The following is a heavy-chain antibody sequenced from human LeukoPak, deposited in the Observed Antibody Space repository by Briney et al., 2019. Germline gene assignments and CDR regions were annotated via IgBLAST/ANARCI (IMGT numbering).Heavy chain of an antibody. CDR2: INEDGSEK. CDR3: ARAAGTTRTFGY. CDR1: GFTFTSYW. V-gene: IGHV3-7*04. J-gene: IGHJ4*02. Sequence: GGSLRLSCVASGFTFTSYWMGWVRQAPGKGLECVAHINEDGSEKYYVDSVKGRFTISRDNAKNSLYLQMNSLRVEDTAIYYFARAAGTTRTFGYWGQGALVTVSS. D-gene: IGHD1-7*01.